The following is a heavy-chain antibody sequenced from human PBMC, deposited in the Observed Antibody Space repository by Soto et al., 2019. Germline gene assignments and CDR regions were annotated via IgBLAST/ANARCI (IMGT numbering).Heavy chain of an antibody. V-gene: IGHV4-34*01. CDR1: GGSFSGYY. J-gene: IGHJ6*02. Sequence: QVQLQQWGAGLLKPSETLSLTCAVYGGSFSGYYWSWIRQPPGKGLEWSGEINHSGSTNYNPSLKSRVTISVDTSKNQFSLKLSSVTAADTAVYYCARGRGLGYSYGYFHGMDVWGQGTTVTVSS. D-gene: IGHD5-18*01. CDR2: INHSGST. CDR3: ARGRGLGYSYGYFHGMDV.